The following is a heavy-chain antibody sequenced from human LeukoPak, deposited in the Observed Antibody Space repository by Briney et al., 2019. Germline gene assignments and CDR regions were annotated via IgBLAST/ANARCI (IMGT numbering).Heavy chain of an antibody. Sequence: PSETLSLTCTVSGGSISSYYWSWIRQPPGKGLEWIGYISYSGSTNYNPSLKSRVTISVDTSKNQFSLKLSSVTAADTAVYYCTRDKGRSDYYDSSEGMDVWGQGTTVTVSS. CDR2: ISYSGST. CDR1: GGSISSYY. J-gene: IGHJ6*02. V-gene: IGHV4-59*01. D-gene: IGHD3-22*01. CDR3: TRDKGRSDYYDSSEGMDV.